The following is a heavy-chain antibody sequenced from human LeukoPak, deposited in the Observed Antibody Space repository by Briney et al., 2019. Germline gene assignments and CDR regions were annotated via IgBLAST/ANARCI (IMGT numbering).Heavy chain of an antibody. CDR1: DGSIISYY. D-gene: IGHD3-22*01. J-gene: IGHJ4*02. Sequence: SGPLSLPCPGSDGSIISYYWSGTGQPPGKGLEGRGYIYYSGSNYYNPSLKRRVTISVDTSKNQCSLKLSSVTAADTAVYYCARGMYSYDSSGYYYFDYWGQGTLVTVSS. CDR2: IYYSGSN. V-gene: IGHV4-59*12. CDR3: ARGMYSYDSSGYYYFDY.